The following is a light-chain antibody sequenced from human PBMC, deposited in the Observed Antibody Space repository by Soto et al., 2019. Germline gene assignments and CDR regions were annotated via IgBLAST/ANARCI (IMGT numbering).Light chain of an antibody. CDR1: QSVSSSY. CDR2: GAS. Sequence: EIVLTQSPGTLSLSPGERATLSCRASQSVSSSYLAWYQQKPGQAPRLLIYGASSRATGIPDRFSGSGSGTDFTLTISRLEPEDFATYYCQQYYSYPVTFGGGTKVEIK. CDR3: QQYYSYPVT. V-gene: IGKV3-20*01. J-gene: IGKJ4*01.